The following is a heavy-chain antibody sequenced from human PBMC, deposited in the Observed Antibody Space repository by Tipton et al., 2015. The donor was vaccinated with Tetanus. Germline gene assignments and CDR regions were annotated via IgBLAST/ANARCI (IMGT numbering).Heavy chain of an antibody. CDR3: ARGSGSYYGDFDY. CDR2: IYYSGST. Sequence: TLSLTCTVSGGSISSYYWSWIRQPPGKGLEWIGYIYYSGSTYYNPSLKSRVTISVDTSKNQFSLKLSSVTAADTAVYYCARGSGSYYGDFDYWGQGTLVTVSS. J-gene: IGHJ4*02. CDR1: GGSISSYY. V-gene: IGHV4-59*06. D-gene: IGHD3-10*01.